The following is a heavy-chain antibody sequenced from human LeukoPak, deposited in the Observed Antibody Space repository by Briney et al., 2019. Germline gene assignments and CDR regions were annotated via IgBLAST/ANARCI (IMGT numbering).Heavy chain of an antibody. CDR3: ARGAGPGAFDY. CDR2: ISYDGSNK. V-gene: IGHV3-30*03. D-gene: IGHD1-26*01. CDR1: GFTFSSYG. Sequence: PGGSLRLSCAASGFTFSSYGMHWVRQAPGKGLEWVAVISYDGSNKYYADSVKGRFTISRDNSKNTLYLQMNSLRAEDTAVYYCARGAGPGAFDYWGQGTLVTVSS. J-gene: IGHJ4*02.